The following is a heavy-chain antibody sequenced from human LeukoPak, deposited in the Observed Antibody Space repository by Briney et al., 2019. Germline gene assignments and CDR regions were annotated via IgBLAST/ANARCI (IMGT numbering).Heavy chain of an antibody. CDR3: AKSGWFDP. Sequence: GGSLRLACATAGFTFSNYWISWLRHAPGKGLMWVSRIRGDGSAASYAESVKGRFTISRDNARNTLYLQMNSLRVDDTAVYYCAKSGWFDPWGRGILVTVSS. J-gene: IGHJ5*02. CDR2: IRGDGSAA. CDR1: GFTFSNYW. V-gene: IGHV3-74*01. D-gene: IGHD3-10*01.